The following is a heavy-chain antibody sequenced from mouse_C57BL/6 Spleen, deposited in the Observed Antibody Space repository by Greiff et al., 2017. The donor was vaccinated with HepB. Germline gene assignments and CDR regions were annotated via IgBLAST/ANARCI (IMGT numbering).Heavy chain of an antibody. J-gene: IGHJ3*01. V-gene: IGHV1-82*01. CDR3: ARWGYYGSSYRAY. CDR1: GYAFSSSW. Sequence: VQVVESGPELVKPGASVKISCKASGYAFSSSWMNWVKQRPGKGLEWIGRIYPGDGDTNYNGKFKGKATLTADKSSSTAYMQLSSLTSEDSAVYFCARWGYYGSSYRAYWGQGTLVTVSA. CDR2: IYPGDGDT. D-gene: IGHD1-1*01.